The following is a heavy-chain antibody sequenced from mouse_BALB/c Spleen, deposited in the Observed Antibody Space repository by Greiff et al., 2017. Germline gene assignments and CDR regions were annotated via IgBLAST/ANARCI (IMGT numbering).Heavy chain of an antibody. Sequence: VKLQQPGAELVKPGAPVKLSCKASGYTFTSYWMNWVKQRPGRGLEWIGRIDPSDSETHYNQKFKDKATLTVDKSSSTAYIQLSSLTSEDSAVYYGARVDYDYDQGFDYWGQGTTLTVSS. CDR1: GYTFTSYW. CDR3: ARVDYDYDQGFDY. CDR2: IDPSDSET. V-gene: IGHV1-69*02. D-gene: IGHD2-4*01. J-gene: IGHJ2*01.